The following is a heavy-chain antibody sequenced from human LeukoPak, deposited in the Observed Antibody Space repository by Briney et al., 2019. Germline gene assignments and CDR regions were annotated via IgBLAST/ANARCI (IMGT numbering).Heavy chain of an antibody. Sequence: ASVKVSCKAFGYTFSNYAISWVRQAPGQGFEWLGWINTYNGDAKYPLNIQGRVSLTTDTFTSTAYMELWSLRPDDTAVYYCTRYPTISGHYYFDYWGQGTLVTVSS. J-gene: IGHJ4*02. D-gene: IGHD2/OR15-2a*01. CDR2: INTYNGDA. V-gene: IGHV1-18*01. CDR3: TRYPTISGHYYFDY. CDR1: GYTFSNYA.